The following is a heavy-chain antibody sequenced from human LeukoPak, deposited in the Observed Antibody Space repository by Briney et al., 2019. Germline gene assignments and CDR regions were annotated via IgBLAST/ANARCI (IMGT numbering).Heavy chain of an antibody. CDR1: GYTFTSYY. V-gene: IGHV1-46*01. Sequence: GASVTVSCKASGYTFTSYYIHWVRQAPGQGLEWMGLINPNGDSTDYAQKFQGRVTMTRDTSTSTVYMELSSLRSEDTAVYYCARASRVSLQTFGYWGQGTLVTVSS. CDR2: INPNGDST. J-gene: IGHJ4*02. CDR3: ARASRVSLQTFGY.